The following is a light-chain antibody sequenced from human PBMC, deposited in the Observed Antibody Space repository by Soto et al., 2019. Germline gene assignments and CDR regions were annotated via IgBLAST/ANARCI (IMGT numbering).Light chain of an antibody. J-gene: IGKJ2*01. CDR3: LQYAGFSPYT. CDR1: QNISFW. V-gene: IGKV1-5*03. Sequence: DIQMTQSPSTLSASAGDQVTITCRASQNISFWLAWYQQKPGRAPKILIYGASTLQAGVPPRVSGSGSGTEFTLTINSLQPDDFATYYCLQYAGFSPYTFGQGTKLEMK. CDR2: GAS.